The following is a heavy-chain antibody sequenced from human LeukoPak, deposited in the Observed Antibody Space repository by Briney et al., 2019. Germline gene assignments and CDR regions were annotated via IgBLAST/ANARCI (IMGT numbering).Heavy chain of an antibody. V-gene: IGHV3-23*01. Sequence: GGSLRLSCAASGFTFSSYVMSWVRQAPGKGLEWVSAIIGVGDSTYYAESVKGRFTISRDNSENTLYLQMSSLRAEDTAVYYCAKGSSSSRPYYFDYWGQGTLVTVSS. CDR3: AKGSSSSRPYYFDY. CDR2: IIGVGDST. D-gene: IGHD6-13*01. CDR1: GFTFSSYV. J-gene: IGHJ4*02.